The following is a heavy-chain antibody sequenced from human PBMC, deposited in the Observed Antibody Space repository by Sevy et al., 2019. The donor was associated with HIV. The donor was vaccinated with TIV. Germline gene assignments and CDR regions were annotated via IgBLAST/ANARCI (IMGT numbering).Heavy chain of an antibody. V-gene: IGHV3-66*01. CDR3: AGNHYGSAYYSY. CDR1: GFSVSSNY. J-gene: IGHJ4*02. CDR2: IYSSGTT. D-gene: IGHD3-22*01. Sequence: GGSLRFSCAASGFSVSSNYMTWVRQAPGKGLEWVSLIYSSGTTYYADSVEGRFSISRDNSKNTLYLQMNSLRAEDTAIYYCAGNHYGSAYYSYWGQGALVTVSS.